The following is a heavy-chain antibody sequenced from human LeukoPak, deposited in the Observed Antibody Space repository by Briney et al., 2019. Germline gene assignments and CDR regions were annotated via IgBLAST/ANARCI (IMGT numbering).Heavy chain of an antibody. D-gene: IGHD5-18*01. V-gene: IGHV1-69*04. Sequence: RASVKVSCKASGGTFSSYAISWVRQAPGQGLEWMGRIIPILGIANYAQKFQGRVTITADKSTSTAYMELSSLRSEDTAVYYCARGRGYSYGYNYYYYGMDVWGQGTTVTVSS. CDR1: GGTFSSYA. J-gene: IGHJ6*02. CDR2: IIPILGIA. CDR3: ARGRGYSYGYNYYYYGMDV.